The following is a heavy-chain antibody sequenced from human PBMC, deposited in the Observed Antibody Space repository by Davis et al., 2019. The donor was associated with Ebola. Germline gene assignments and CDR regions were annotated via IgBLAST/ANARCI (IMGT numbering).Heavy chain of an antibody. CDR1: GYSFTSYW. Sequence: GESLKISCQGSGYSFTSYWIGWVRQMPGKGLEWMGIIYPGDSDTKYSPSFQGQVTISADKSITTAYLQWSSLKASDTAMYYCARFLEWKADYWGQGTLVTVSS. CDR3: ARFLEWKADY. J-gene: IGHJ4*02. D-gene: IGHD3-3*01. CDR2: IYPGDSDT. V-gene: IGHV5-51*01.